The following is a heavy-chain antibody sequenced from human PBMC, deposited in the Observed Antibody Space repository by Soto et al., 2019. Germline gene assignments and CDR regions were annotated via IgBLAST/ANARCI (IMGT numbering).Heavy chain of an antibody. D-gene: IGHD5-12*01. CDR1: GFTFSTHT. CDR2: ISSTSSYI. J-gene: IGHJ4*01. V-gene: IGHV3-21*01. Sequence: KTGGSLRLSCEASGFTFSTHTMNWVRQAPGKGLQWVSSISSTSSYIYCADSLKGRFTISRDNAKNSVYLQMNSLRAEDTAVYYCVRHSGYALDYWGHGTLVTVSS. CDR3: VRHSGYALDY.